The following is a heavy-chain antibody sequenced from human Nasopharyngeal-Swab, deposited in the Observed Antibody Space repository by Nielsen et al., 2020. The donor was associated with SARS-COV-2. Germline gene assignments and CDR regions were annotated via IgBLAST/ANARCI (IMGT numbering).Heavy chain of an antibody. CDR1: GFTFSRHG. D-gene: IGHD6-6*01. CDR3: ARAMSSVYYGVDV. J-gene: IGHJ6*02. V-gene: IGHV3-33*01. Sequence: GGSLRLSCAASGFTFSRHGMHWVRQAQGRGLEWVAIIWYDASTQYYAESVKGRLSISRDDSKNTVHLQINSLRDEDTAVYYCARAMSSVYYGVDVWGQGTTVTVSS. CDR2: IWYDASTQ.